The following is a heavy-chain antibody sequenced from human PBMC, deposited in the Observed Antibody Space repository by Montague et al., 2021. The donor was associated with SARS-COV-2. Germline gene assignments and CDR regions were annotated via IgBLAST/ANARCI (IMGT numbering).Heavy chain of an antibody. CDR1: GFTFDDYA. CDR2: ISGDGGST. Sequence: SLRLSCAASGFTFDDYAMHWVRQAPGKGLEWASLISGDGGSTYYADSVKGRFTISRDNAKNSLYLQMNSLRAEDTAVYYCASYQNYYYYYGMDVWGQGTTVTVSS. J-gene: IGHJ6*02. D-gene: IGHD1-26*01. V-gene: IGHV3-43*02. CDR3: ASYQNYYYYYGMDV.